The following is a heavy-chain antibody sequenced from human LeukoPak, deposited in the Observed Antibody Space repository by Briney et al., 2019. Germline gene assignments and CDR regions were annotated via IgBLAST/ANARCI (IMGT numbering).Heavy chain of an antibody. D-gene: IGHD3-22*01. J-gene: IGHJ4*02. CDR3: AHTYYYDSVHQFDY. CDR2: IYWDDDK. Sequence: SGATLVKPTQTLTLTCTFSGFSLTTSGVGVGWIRQPPGKALEWLALIYWDDDKRYSPSLKSRLTVTKDTSKNQVVLTMTNMDPVDTATYYCAHTYYYDSVHQFDYWGQGTLVTVSS. CDR1: GFSLTTSGVG. V-gene: IGHV2-5*02.